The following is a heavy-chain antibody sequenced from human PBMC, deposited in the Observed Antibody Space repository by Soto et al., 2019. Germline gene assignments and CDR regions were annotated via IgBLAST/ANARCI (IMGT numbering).Heavy chain of an antibody. D-gene: IGHD2-15*01. CDR3: AMDSVDRPEYFKH. J-gene: IGHJ1*01. V-gene: IGHV1-18*04. CDR2: ISPLNGRT. CDR1: VYPFSSYG. Sequence: QVQLGQSGPDLKRPGASLLFSFKASVYPFSSYGSSWVRQDPGQGLECTAWISPLNGRTQYSQESQGHVTMSTDTSSITAYREMTTLRVVYSAVYECAMDSVDRPEYFKHWGQGTLVTVS.